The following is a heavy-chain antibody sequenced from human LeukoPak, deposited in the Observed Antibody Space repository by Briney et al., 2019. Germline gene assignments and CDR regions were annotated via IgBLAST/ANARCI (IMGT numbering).Heavy chain of an antibody. Sequence: GASVKVSCKASGYTFTSYGITWVRQAPGQGLEWMGWISAYNGNTNYAQKLQGRVTMTTDTSTSTAYMELRSLRSDDTAVYYCARDVRIVVVPNQDAFDIWGQGTMVTVSS. D-gene: IGHD2-2*01. V-gene: IGHV1-18*01. CDR3: ARDVRIVVVPNQDAFDI. CDR2: ISAYNGNT. CDR1: GYTFTSYG. J-gene: IGHJ3*02.